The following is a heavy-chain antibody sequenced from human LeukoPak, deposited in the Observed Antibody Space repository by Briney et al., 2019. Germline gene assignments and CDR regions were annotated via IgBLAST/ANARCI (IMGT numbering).Heavy chain of an antibody. CDR2: IRYDGSNK. Sequence: GGSLRLSCAASGFTFSSYGMHWVRQAPGKGLEWVAFIRYDGSNKYYADSVKGRFTISRDNSKNTLYLQMNSLRAEDTAVYYCAKLGVVPAAKTENWFDPWGQGTLATVSS. CDR1: GFTFSSYG. D-gene: IGHD2-2*01. J-gene: IGHJ5*02. CDR3: AKLGVVPAAKTENWFDP. V-gene: IGHV3-30*02.